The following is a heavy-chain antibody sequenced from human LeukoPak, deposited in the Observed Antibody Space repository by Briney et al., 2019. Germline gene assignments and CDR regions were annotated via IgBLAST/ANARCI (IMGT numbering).Heavy chain of an antibody. D-gene: IGHD6-6*01. CDR3: AKAGYRGSSVNYFDY. CDR1: GFTFSSYA. J-gene: IGHJ4*02. CDR2: ISGSGGNT. V-gene: IGHV3-23*01. Sequence: PGGSLRLSCAPSGFTFSSYATSWVRQAPGMGLEWLSAISGSGGNTYYADSVKGRFTISRDNSQNTLSLLMNSLRAEDTAVYFCAKAGYRGSSVNYFDYWGQGTLVTVSS.